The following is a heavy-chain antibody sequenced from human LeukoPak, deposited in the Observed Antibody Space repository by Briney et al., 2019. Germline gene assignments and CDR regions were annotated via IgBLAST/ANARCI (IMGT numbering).Heavy chain of an antibody. V-gene: IGHV4-39*07. D-gene: IGHD6-13*01. CDR3: ARDREQQLVRFYNAFDI. Sequence: SETLSLTCTVSGGSISSSSYYWGWTRQPPGKGLEWIGSIYYSGSTYYNPSLKSRVTITVDTSKNQFSLKLSSVTAADTAVYYCARDREQQLVRFYNAFDIWGQGTMVTVSS. CDR2: IYYSGST. CDR1: GGSISSSSYY. J-gene: IGHJ3*02.